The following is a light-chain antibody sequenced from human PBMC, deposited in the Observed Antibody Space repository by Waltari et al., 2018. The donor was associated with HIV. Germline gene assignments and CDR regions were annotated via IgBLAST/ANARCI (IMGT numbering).Light chain of an antibody. J-gene: IGLJ2*01. CDR3: SSFARSGTLL. V-gene: IGLV2-14*01. Sequence: QSALTQSASVSGSPGQSITISSTVTNSDIGAYDFVTWYQQHTGNSPRLLIFEVLNPPSGISNRVSGSKSGNTASLTISGLRSEDEADYYCSSFARSGTLLFGGGTRVTVL. CDR2: EVL. CDR1: NSDIGAYDF.